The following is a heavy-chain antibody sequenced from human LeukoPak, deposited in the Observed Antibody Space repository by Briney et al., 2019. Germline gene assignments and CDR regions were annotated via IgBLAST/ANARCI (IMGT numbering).Heavy chain of an antibody. CDR2: INWNGGST. Sequence: GGSLRLSCAVSGFTVSGNYMSWVRQAPGKGLEWVSGINWNGGSTGYADSVKGRFTISRDNAKNSLYLQMNSLRAEDTALYYCARALPSSWTSDAFDIWGQGTMVTVSS. D-gene: IGHD6-13*01. V-gene: IGHV3-20*04. CDR1: GFTVSGNY. CDR3: ARALPSSWTSDAFDI. J-gene: IGHJ3*02.